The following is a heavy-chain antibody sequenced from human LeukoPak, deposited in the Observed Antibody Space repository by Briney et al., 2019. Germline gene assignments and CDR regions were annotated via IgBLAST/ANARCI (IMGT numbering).Heavy chain of an antibody. V-gene: IGHV3-23*01. CDR3: AKDYDGPSGYYYYGMDV. D-gene: IGHD3-3*01. CDR1: GFFSSKYA. CDR2: ISGSGDGT. Sequence: GGSLRHSCAASGFFSSKYAISWVRQAPGKGLEWVSAISGSGDGTFYADSVRGRFAISRDNSKNTRLLQMNSLRAEDTALYYCAKDYDGPSGYYYYGMDVWGQGTPVTVSS. J-gene: IGHJ6*02.